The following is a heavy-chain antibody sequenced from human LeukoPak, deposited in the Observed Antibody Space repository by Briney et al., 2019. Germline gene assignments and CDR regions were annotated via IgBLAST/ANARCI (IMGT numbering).Heavy chain of an antibody. CDR3: ARGVYDFWSGYRYYYYYYYMDV. J-gene: IGHJ6*03. CDR2: IYYSGST. V-gene: IGHV4-39*07. CDR1: GGSISSSSYY. D-gene: IGHD3-3*01. Sequence: SETLSLTCTVSGGSISSSSYYWGWIRQPPGKGLEWIVSIYYSGSTYYNPSLKSRVTISVDTSKNQFSLKLSSVTAADTAVYYCARGVYDFWSGYRYYYYYYYMDVWGKGTTVTVSS.